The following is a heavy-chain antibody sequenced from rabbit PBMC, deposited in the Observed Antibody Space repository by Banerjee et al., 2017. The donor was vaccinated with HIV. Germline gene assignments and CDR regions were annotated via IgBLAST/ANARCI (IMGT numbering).Heavy chain of an antibody. CDR1: GFTISSSYW. Sequence: QEQLVESGGGLVQPEGSLTLTCTASGFTISSSYWICWVRQAPGKGLEWSACIGTDYDITYYANWAKGRFTISKTSSTTVTLQMTSLTAADTATYFCARDTGTSFSTYGMDLWGPGTLVTVS. J-gene: IGHJ6*01. CDR3: ARDTGTSFSTYGMDL. D-gene: IGHD8-1*01. V-gene: IGHV1S45*01. CDR2: IGTDYDIT.